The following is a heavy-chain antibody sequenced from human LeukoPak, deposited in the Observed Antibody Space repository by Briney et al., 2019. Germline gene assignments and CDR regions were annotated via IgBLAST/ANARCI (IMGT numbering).Heavy chain of an antibody. CDR2: IIPIFGTA. V-gene: IGHV1-69*05. D-gene: IGHD1-26*01. CDR1: GGTFSIYA. Sequence: GPSVSVSCTASGGTFSIYAISWVRQAPGQGLEWMGGIIPIFGTANYAQKFQGRVTITTDESTSTAYMELSSLRSEDTAVYYCARGSAGSAFDIWGQGTMVTVSS. CDR3: ARGSAGSAFDI. J-gene: IGHJ3*02.